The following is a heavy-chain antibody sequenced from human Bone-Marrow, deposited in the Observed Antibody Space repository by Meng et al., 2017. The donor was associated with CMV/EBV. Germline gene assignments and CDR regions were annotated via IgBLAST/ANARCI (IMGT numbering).Heavy chain of an antibody. D-gene: IGHD6-19*01. CDR3: ARDRSGWYLN. Sequence: GESLKISCAASGFTFSDYYMSWIRQAPGKGLEWVSVIYSDGSSYYADSVKGRFTISRDNSKNTLYLQMNSLRAEDTAVYYCARDRSGWYLNWGQGNLVTVYS. J-gene: IGHJ4*02. CDR1: GFTFSDYY. V-gene: IGHV3-66*02. CDR2: IYSDGSS.